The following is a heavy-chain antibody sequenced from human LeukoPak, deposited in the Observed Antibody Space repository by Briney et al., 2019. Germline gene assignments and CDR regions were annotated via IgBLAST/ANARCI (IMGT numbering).Heavy chain of an antibody. CDR1: GVSFSGYY. D-gene: IGHD3-3*01. CDR2: INHSGST. CDR3: ARVTIVRKPHDWFDP. Sequence: PSETLSLTCAVYGVSFSGYYWSWIRQPPGKGLEWIGEINHSGSTNYNPSLKSRVTISVDTSKNQFSLKLSSVTAADTAVYYCARVTIVRKPHDWFDPWGQGTLVTVSS. J-gene: IGHJ5*02. V-gene: IGHV4-34*01.